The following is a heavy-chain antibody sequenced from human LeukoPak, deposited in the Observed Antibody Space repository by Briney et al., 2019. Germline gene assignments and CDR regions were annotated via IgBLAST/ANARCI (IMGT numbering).Heavy chain of an antibody. CDR2: INHSGST. CDR1: GGSFSGYY. J-gene: IGHJ4*02. D-gene: IGHD3-22*01. Sequence: SETLSLTCAVYGGSFSGYYWSWIRQPPGKGLEWIGEINHSGSTNYNPSLKSRVTISVDTSKNQFFLKLSSVTAADTAVYYCATYYYDSSGYSYFDYWGQGTLVTVSS. CDR3: ATYYYDSSGYSYFDY. V-gene: IGHV4-34*01.